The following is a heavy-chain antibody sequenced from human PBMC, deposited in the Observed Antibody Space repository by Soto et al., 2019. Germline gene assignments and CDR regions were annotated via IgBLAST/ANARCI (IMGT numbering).Heavy chain of an antibody. Sequence: ASVKVSCKASGYTFTGYYMHWGRQAPGQGLEWMGWINPNSGGTNYAQKFQGWVTMTRDTSISTAYMELSRLRSDDTAVYYCARGLSYSSSSGVFDYFDYWGQGTLVTVSS. J-gene: IGHJ4*02. CDR2: INPNSGGT. D-gene: IGHD6-6*01. V-gene: IGHV1-2*04. CDR3: ARGLSYSSSSGVFDYFDY. CDR1: GYTFTGYY.